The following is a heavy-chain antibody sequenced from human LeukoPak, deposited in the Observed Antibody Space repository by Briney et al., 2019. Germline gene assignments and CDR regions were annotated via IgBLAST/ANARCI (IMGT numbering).Heavy chain of an antibody. CDR2: ISSSGSAI. CDR3: AREKLSFFDSSGYFDH. J-gene: IGHJ4*02. Sequence: GRSLRLSCAASGFTFSSYEMNWVRQAPGKGLEWVSFISSSGSAIDYADSVRGRFTISRDNAKNSLFLQMSRLRAEDTAVYYCAREKLSFFDSSGYFDHWGQGTLVTVSS. V-gene: IGHV3-48*03. D-gene: IGHD3-22*01. CDR1: GFTFSSYE.